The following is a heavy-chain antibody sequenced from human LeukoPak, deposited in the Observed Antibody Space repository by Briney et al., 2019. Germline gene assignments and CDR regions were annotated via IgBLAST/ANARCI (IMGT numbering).Heavy chain of an antibody. V-gene: IGHV3-11*01. J-gene: IGHJ6*03. Sequence: GGSLRLSCTASGFTFDDYYMSWIRQAPGKGLEWVSYIGPGGVITYYADSVKGRFTISRDNAKNSLFLQTNSLRADDTALYYCARSRLWYPYCYMDVWGKGTTVTVS. CDR2: IGPGGVIT. CDR3: ARSRLWYPYCYMDV. CDR1: GFTFDDYY. D-gene: IGHD3-10*01.